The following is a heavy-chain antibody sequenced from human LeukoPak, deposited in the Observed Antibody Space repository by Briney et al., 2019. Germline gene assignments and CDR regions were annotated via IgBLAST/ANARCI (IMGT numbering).Heavy chain of an antibody. J-gene: IGHJ4*02. CDR2: IYYSGST. CDR3: AREVLDTAMGLYYFDY. V-gene: IGHV4-59*01. Sequence: SETLSLTCTVSGGSISSYYWSWIRQPPGKGLEWIGYIYYSGSTNYNPSLKSRVTISVDTSKNQFSLKLSSVTAADTAVYYCAREVLDTAMGLYYFDYWGQGTLVTVSS. CDR1: GGSISSYY. D-gene: IGHD5-18*01.